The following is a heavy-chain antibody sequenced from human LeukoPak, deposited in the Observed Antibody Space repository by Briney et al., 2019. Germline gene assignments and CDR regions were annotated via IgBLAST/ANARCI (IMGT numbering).Heavy chain of an antibody. D-gene: IGHD6-19*01. CDR3: ARDRRACSSGWYDY. CDR2: IYYSGST. V-gene: IGHV4-61*01. J-gene: IGHJ4*02. Sequence: SETLSLTCTVSGGSVSSGSYYWSWIRQPPGKGLEWIGYIYYSGSTNYNPSLKSRVTISVDTSKNQFSLKLSSVTAADTAVYYCARDRRACSSGWYDYWGQGTLVTVSS. CDR1: GGSVSSGSYY.